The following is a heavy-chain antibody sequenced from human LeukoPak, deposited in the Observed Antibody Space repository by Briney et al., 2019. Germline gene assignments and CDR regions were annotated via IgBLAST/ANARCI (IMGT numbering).Heavy chain of an antibody. CDR3: AKAAAAPGFDF. V-gene: IGHV3-23*01. Sequence: GESLKISCEGSGYSFTTYWIGWVRQMPGKGLEWVATVSGSGDRMYHADSVKGRFTISRDNSKNTIYLQMNSLRAEDTALYYCAKAAAAPGFDFWGQGTLVTVSS. CDR2: VSGSGDRM. J-gene: IGHJ4*02. CDR1: GYSFTTYW. D-gene: IGHD6-13*01.